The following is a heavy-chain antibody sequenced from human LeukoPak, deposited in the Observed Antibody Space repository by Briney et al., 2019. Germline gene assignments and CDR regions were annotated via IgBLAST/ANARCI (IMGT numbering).Heavy chain of an antibody. V-gene: IGHV4-30-2*01. CDR1: GGSISSGGYS. CDR3: ARVAHYDSSGYPPSYYYYGMDV. CDR2: IYHSGST. D-gene: IGHD3-22*01. Sequence: SQTLSLTCAVSGGSISSGGYSCSWIRQPPGKGLEWIGYIYHSGSTYYNPSLKSRVTISVDRSKNQFSLKLSSVTAADTAVYYCARVAHYDSSGYPPSYYYYGMDVWGQGTTVTVSS. J-gene: IGHJ6*02.